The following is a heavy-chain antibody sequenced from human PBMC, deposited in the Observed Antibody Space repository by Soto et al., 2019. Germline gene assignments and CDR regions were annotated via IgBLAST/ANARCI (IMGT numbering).Heavy chain of an antibody. D-gene: IGHD2-2*01. CDR2: ISYDGTIE. CDR3: ARYVERVPDAITVNYYYGMDV. Sequence: PGGSLRLSCVASGFTFSSYTMHWVRQAPGEGLEGVALISYDGTIEYYSDSVKGRFTISRDNYKNTLNLQMNSLSSDDTAVYYCARYVERVPDAITVNYYYGMDVRCQRTTVTVSS. CDR1: GFTFSSYT. V-gene: IGHV3-30-3*01. J-gene: IGHJ6*02.